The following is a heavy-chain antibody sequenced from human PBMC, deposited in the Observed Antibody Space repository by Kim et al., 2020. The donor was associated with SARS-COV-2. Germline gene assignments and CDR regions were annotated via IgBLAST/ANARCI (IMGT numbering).Heavy chain of an antibody. CDR3: ASSRAYDSSGYYLF. V-gene: IGHV3-48*03. Sequence: ADAVKGRFTISRDNANNSLYLQMNSLRDEDTAVYYCASSRAYDSSGYYLFWGQGTLVAVSS. J-gene: IGHJ4*02. D-gene: IGHD3-22*01.